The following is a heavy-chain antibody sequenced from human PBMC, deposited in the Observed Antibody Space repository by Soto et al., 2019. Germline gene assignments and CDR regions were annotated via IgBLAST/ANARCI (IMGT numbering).Heavy chain of an antibody. CDR3: ARGHYDYWSGYFATIDY. Sequence: SETLSLTCTVSGGSISSYYWSWLRQPPGKGLEWIGYIHYSGSTKYNPSLKSRVTISEDTSKNQFSLNLSSVTAADTAVYFCARGHYDYWSGYFATIDYWGQGTRVTVSS. V-gene: IGHV4-59*08. CDR2: IHYSGST. J-gene: IGHJ4*02. CDR1: GGSISSYY. D-gene: IGHD3-3*01.